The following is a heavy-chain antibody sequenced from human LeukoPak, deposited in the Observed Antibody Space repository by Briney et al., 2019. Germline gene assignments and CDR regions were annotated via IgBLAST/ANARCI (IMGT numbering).Heavy chain of an antibody. D-gene: IGHD2-15*01. CDR1: GYTFTSYG. J-gene: IGHJ6*03. Sequence: GASVKVSCKASGYTFTSYGISWVRQAPGQGLEWMGWISGYNGNTIYAQKFQGRVTMTTDTSTRAAQMELRSLSSDDTAVYYCARVGGCSGNGRYSGVYHYYYMDVWGKGTTVTVSS. CDR2: ISGYNGNT. CDR3: ARVGGCSGNGRYSGVYHYYYMDV. V-gene: IGHV1-18*01.